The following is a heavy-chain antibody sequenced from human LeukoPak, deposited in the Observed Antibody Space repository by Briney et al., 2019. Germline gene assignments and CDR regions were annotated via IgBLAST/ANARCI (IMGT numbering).Heavy chain of an antibody. D-gene: IGHD2-8*01. CDR1: GFTFSSYG. J-gene: IGHJ4*02. CDR2: IWYDGSNK. V-gene: IGHV3-33*01. CDR3: ARNTNGVCLGDY. Sequence: GGSLRLSCAASGFTFSSYGMHWVRQAPGKGLEWVAVIWYDGSNKYYADSVKGRFTISRDNSKNTLYLQMNSLRAEDTAVYYCARNTNGVCLGDYWGQGTLVTVSS.